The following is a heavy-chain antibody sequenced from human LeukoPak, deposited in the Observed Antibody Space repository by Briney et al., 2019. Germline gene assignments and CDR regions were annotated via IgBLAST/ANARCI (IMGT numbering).Heavy chain of an antibody. V-gene: IGHV1-18*01. CDR1: GYTFTSYG. CDR2: ISAYNGNT. Sequence: ASVKVSCKASGYTFTSYGMSWVRQAPGQGLEWMGWISAYNGNTNYAQKLQGRVTMTTDTSTSTAYMELRSLRSDDTAVYYCARDDSVATVSCFDYWGQGTLVTVSS. CDR3: ARDDSVATVSCFDY. J-gene: IGHJ4*02. D-gene: IGHD5-12*01.